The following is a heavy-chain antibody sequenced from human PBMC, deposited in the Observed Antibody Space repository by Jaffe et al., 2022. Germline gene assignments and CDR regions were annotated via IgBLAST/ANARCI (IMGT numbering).Heavy chain of an antibody. CDR2: INPNSGGT. Sequence: QVQLVQSGAEVKKPGASVKVSCKASGYTFTGYYMHWVRQAPGQGLEWMGRINPNSGGTNYAQKFQGRVTMTRDTSISTAYMELSRLRSDDTAVYYCAREQCSSTSCYDDAYYYYYYMDVWGKGTTVTVSS. D-gene: IGHD2-2*01. CDR1: GYTFTGYY. V-gene: IGHV1-2*06. CDR3: AREQCSSTSCYDDAYYYYYYMDV. J-gene: IGHJ6*03.